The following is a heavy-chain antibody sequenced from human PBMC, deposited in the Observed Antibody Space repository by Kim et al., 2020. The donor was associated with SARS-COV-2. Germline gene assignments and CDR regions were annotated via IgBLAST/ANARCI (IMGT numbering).Heavy chain of an antibody. V-gene: IGHV3-23*01. CDR2: ISDTGDST. CDR3: AKAGYFDWLFVS. Sequence: GGSLRLSCAASGFIFSSYAMSWVRQAPGKGLEWVSGISDTGDSTFYADSVKGRFTISRDNSKNTLYPQMNSLRVEDTAVYSCAKAGYFDWLFVSWGQGTLVAVSS. D-gene: IGHD3-9*01. CDR1: GFIFSSYA. J-gene: IGHJ5*01.